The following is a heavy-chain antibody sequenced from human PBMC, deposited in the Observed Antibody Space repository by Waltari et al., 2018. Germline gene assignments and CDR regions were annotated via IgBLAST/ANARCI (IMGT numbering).Heavy chain of an antibody. V-gene: IGHV3-21*01. D-gene: IGHD2-15*01. J-gene: IGHJ4*02. CDR2: ISSSSSYI. CDR3: ARPGGVVVAATPYYFDY. CDR1: GFTFSSSS. Sequence: EVQLVESGGGLVKPGWSLRLSCAAYGFTFSSSSMNWVRQAPGKGLEWVSSISSSSSYIYYADSVKGRFTISRDNAKNSLYLQMNSLRAEDTAVYYCARPGGVVVAATPYYFDYWGQGTLVTVSS.